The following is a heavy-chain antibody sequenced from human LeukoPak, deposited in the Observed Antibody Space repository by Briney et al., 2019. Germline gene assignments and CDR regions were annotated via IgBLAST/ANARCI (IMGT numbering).Heavy chain of an antibody. Sequence: SVKLSWNASGVTFSSYAISWVRQAPGQGLEWMGRIIPVVERANNEEKLQGRVKITAHQSKSTGYMELSSLRAEDTAVYYCARRHYDSSGYYYYYYGMDVWGERTTVTVSS. J-gene: IGHJ6*04. CDR2: IIPVVERA. V-gene: IGHV1-69*04. CDR3: ARRHYDSSGYYYYYYGMDV. CDR1: GVTFSSYA. D-gene: IGHD3-22*01.